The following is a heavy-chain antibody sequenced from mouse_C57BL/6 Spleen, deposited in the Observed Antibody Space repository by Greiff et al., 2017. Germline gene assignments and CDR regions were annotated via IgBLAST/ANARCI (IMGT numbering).Heavy chain of an antibody. CDR2: FYPGSGSI. D-gene: IGHD1-1*01. V-gene: IGHV1-62-2*01. Sequence: QVQLKQSGAELVKPGASVKLSCKASGYTFTEYTIHWVKQRSGQGLEWIGWFYPGSGSIKYNEKFKDKATLTADKSSSTVYMGLSRLTSEDSSVYFCARPLERNYYGSSSFAYWGQGTLVTVSA. J-gene: IGHJ3*01. CDR1: GYTFTEYT. CDR3: ARPLERNYYGSSSFAY.